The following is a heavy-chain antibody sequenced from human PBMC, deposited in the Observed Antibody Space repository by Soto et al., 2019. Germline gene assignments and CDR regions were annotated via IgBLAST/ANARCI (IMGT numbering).Heavy chain of an antibody. Sequence: QVQLVESGGGVVQPGTSLRVSCVGSGFTFRSYFIHWVRQAPGNGLEWVALKSYDGSDKYYGDSVTGRFNISRDNSRNTVDLQMDSLRLEDTALYYCARWGTTGGLDVWGQGTLVSVSS. CDR3: ARWGTTGGLDV. J-gene: IGHJ1*01. V-gene: IGHV3-30*19. CDR2: KSYDGSDK. D-gene: IGHD3-16*01. CDR1: GFTFRSYF.